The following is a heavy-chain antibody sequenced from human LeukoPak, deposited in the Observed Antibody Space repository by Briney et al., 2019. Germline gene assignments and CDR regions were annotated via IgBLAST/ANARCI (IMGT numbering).Heavy chain of an antibody. D-gene: IGHD1-26*01. J-gene: IGHJ3*02. V-gene: IGHV1-2*04. CDR2: INPNSGGT. CDR3: AREGLRGATIKNSLDI. Sequence: ASVKVSCKASGYTFTGYYMHWVRQAPGQGLEWMGWINPNSGGTNYIQKFQGWVTMTRDTSISTAYMELSRLTSDDTAVYYCAREGLRGATIKNSLDIWGQGTMVTVSS. CDR1: GYTFTGYY.